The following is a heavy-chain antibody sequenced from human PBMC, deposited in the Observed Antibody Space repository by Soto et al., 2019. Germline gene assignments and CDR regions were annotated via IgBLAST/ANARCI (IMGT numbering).Heavy chain of an antibody. CDR2: IYYSGST. D-gene: IGHD3-3*01. CDR1: GGSISSGDYY. V-gene: IGHV4-30-4*01. J-gene: IGHJ6*02. CDR3: ARGVFVTIPDYYYGMDV. Sequence: SETLSLTCTVSGGSISSGDYYWSWIRQPPGKGLEWIGYIYYSGSTYYNPSLKSRVTISVDTSKNQFSLKLSSVTAADTAVYYCARGVFVTIPDYYYGMDVWGQGTTVTVSS.